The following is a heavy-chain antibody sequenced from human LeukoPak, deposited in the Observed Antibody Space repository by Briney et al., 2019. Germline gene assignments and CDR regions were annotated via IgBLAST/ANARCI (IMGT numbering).Heavy chain of an antibody. V-gene: IGHV4-4*02. D-gene: IGHD3-3*01. CDR1: GGSISSSNW. CDR2: IYHSGST. CDR3: ASESVFGVVIIRSDP. Sequence: PSETLSLTCAVSGGSISSSNWWSWVRQPPGKGLEWIGEIYHSGSTNYNPSLKSRVTISVDKSKNQFSLKLSSVTAADTAVYYCASESVFGVVIIRSDPWGQGTLVTVSS. J-gene: IGHJ5*02.